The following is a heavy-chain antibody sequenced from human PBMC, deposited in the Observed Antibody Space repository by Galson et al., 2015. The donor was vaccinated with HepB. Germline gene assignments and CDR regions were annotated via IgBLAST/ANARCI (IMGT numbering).Heavy chain of an antibody. J-gene: IGHJ6*02. CDR2: ISGSGGST. D-gene: IGHD3-16*01. V-gene: IGHV3-23*01. CDR1: GFTFSSYA. Sequence: SLRLSCAASGFTFSSYAMSWVCQAPGKGLEWVSAISGSGGSTYYADSVKGRFTISRDNSKNTLYLQMNSLRAEDTAVYYCQSGVMGYYGMDVWGQGTTVTVSS. CDR3: QSGVMGYYGMDV.